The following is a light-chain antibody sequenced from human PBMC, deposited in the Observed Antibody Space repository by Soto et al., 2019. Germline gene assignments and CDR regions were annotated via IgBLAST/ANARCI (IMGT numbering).Light chain of an antibody. CDR3: LQYNNWPPWT. J-gene: IGKJ1*01. Sequence: EIVLAQFPATLSLSPGEGATLSCRASQDVGRNLAWYQKKPGQAPRLVIYGASTRATGVPARFSGSGSETDFTLTISSLQSEDFAIYYCLQYNNWPPWTFGQGTKVDIK. V-gene: IGKV3-15*01. CDR2: GAS. CDR1: QDVGRN.